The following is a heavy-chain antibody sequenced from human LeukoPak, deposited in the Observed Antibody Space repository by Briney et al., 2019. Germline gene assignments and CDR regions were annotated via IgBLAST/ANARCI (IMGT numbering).Heavy chain of an antibody. D-gene: IGHD2-2*01. CDR1: AGSISSSSYY. J-gene: IGHJ5*02. Sequence: SETLSLTFTVSAGSISSSSYYWGCRRQPPGKGLDWIGSSYYSVSTNYNPSRKSRVTISVDTCKNQFSLKLSSVTAADTAVYYRARGRQRPQLLGSKSQWFDPWGQGTLVTVSS. CDR3: ARGRQRPQLLGSKSQWFDP. CDR2: SYYSVST. V-gene: IGHV4-39*07.